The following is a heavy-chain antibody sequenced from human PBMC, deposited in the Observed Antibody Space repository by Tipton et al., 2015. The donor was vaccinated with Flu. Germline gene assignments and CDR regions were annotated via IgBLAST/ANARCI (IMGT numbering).Heavy chain of an antibody. CDR3: ARVDIVLVPSGSKENWFDP. J-gene: IGHJ5*02. Sequence: TLSLTCAVYGGSFSGYYWSWICQPPGKGLEWIGEINHSGSTNYNPSPKSRVTISVDTSKNQFSLKLSSVTAADTAVYYCARVDIVLVPSGSKENWFDPWGQGILVTVSS. D-gene: IGHD2-8*02. CDR1: GGSFSGYY. V-gene: IGHV4-34*01. CDR2: INHSGST.